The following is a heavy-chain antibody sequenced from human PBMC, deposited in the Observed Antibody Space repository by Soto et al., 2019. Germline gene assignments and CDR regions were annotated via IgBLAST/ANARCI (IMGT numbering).Heavy chain of an antibody. V-gene: IGHV3-7*01. Sequence: GGSLRLSCAASGFTFSSYWMSWVRQAPGKGLEWVANIKQDGSEKYYVDSVKGRFTISRDNAKNSLYLQMNSLRAEDTAVYYCARDSSSSRWSNTVYYYYGMDVWGQGTTVTVSS. CDR1: GFTFSSYW. J-gene: IGHJ6*02. CDR2: IKQDGSEK. D-gene: IGHD6-13*01. CDR3: ARDSSSSRWSNTVYYYYGMDV.